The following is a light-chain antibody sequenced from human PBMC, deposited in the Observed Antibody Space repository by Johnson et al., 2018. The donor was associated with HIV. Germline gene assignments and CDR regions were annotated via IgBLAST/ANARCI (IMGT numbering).Light chain of an antibody. J-gene: IGLJ1*01. CDR2: DNN. CDR3: GTWGGV. Sequence: QSVLTQPPSVSAAPGQKVTISCSGSSSNIGNNYVSWYQQVQGAAPKLLIYDNNKRPSGIPDRFSGSKSGTSATLGITGLQTGDEADYYCGTWGGVFGTGTKVTVL. CDR1: SSNIGNNY. V-gene: IGLV1-51*01.